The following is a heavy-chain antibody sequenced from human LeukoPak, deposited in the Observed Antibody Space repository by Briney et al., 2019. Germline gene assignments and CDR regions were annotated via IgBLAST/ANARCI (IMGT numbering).Heavy chain of an antibody. CDR2: IYYSKNT. J-gene: IGHJ4*02. Sequence: SETLSLTCTVFGGSISSSSAYWGWIRQPPGKGLEWIGSIYYSKNTYYNPSLKSRVTISADTSKNQFSLTLGSVSATDTAVYYCVSPRGFSYGYFDHWGQGTLVTVSS. V-gene: IGHV4-39*01. CDR1: GGSISSSSAY. D-gene: IGHD5-18*01. CDR3: VSPRGFSYGYFDH.